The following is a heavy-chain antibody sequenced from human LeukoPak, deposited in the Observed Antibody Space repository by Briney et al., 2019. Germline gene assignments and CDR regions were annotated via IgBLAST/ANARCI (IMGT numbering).Heavy chain of an antibody. J-gene: IGHJ4*02. CDR2: INPSGGST. V-gene: IGHV1-46*01. CDR3: ARVLGPSIAAAGIDY. CDR1: GYTFTSYY. D-gene: IGHD6-13*01. Sequence: ASVKVSCKASGYTFTSYYMHWVRQAPGQGLEWMGIINPSGGSTSYAQKFQRRVTMTTDTSTSTAYMELRSLRSDDTAVYYCARVLGPSIAAAGIDYWGQGTLVTVSS.